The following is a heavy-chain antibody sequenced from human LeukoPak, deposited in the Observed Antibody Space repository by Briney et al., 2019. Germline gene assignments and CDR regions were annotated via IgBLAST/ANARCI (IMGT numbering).Heavy chain of an antibody. CDR2: ISSNGGST. J-gene: IGHJ3*01. D-gene: IGHD3-3*01. Sequence: GGSLRLSCAASGFTFSSYAMHWVRQAPGKGLEYVSAISSNGGSTYYANSVKGRFTISRDNSKNTLYLQMGSLRAEDMAVYYCARAFRPASDPHDFYDFWGRGTTVTVSS. CDR1: GFTFSSYA. V-gene: IGHV3-64*01. CDR3: ARAFRPASDPHDFYDF.